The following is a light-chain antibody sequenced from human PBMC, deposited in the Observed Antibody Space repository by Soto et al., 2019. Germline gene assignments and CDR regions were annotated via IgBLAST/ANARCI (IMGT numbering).Light chain of an antibody. Sequence: QSALTQPASVSGSPGQSITISCTGTSSDVGNYNLVSWYQQHPGEAPKLLIYECSKRPSGVSNRFSGSKFGNTASLTISGLQAEDEVDYYCCSYAGDSTWVFGGGTKVTVL. CDR2: ECS. CDR3: CSYAGDSTWV. J-gene: IGLJ3*02. CDR1: SSDVGNYNL. V-gene: IGLV2-23*01.